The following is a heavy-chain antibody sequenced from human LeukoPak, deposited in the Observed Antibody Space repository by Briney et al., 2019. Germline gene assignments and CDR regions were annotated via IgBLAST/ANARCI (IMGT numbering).Heavy chain of an antibody. J-gene: IGHJ4*02. CDR3: AKEGVWYDSSGYYYEFDY. D-gene: IGHD3-22*01. Sequence: GGSLRLSCAASGFTFSSYGMHWVRQAPGKGLEWVAFIRYDGSNKYYADSVKGRFTISRDNSKNTLYLQVKSLRAEDTAVYYCAKEGVWYDSSGYYYEFDYWGQGTLVTVSS. CDR1: GFTFSSYG. V-gene: IGHV3-30*02. CDR2: IRYDGSNK.